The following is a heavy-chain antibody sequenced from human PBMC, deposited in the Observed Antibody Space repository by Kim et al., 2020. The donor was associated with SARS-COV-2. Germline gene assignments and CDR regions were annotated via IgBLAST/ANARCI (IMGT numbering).Heavy chain of an antibody. J-gene: IGHJ4*02. V-gene: IGHV3-74*01. D-gene: IGHD5-18*01. Sequence: DGSSTSYADSVKGRFTISRDNAKNTLYLQMNSLRAEDTAVYYCARGYIPRWGQGTLVTVSS. CDR3: ARGYIPR. CDR2: DGSST.